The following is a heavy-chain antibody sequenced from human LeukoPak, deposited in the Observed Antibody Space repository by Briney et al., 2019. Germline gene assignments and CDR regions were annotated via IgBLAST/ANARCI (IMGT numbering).Heavy chain of an antibody. CDR1: GFTFSDHF. CDR3: ARVSTTVAGSDYLDN. CDR2: IRKRPNSYTT. V-gene: IGHV3-72*01. D-gene: IGHD6-19*01. Sequence: GGSLRLSCAASGFTFSDHFMDWVRQAPGKGLEWVGRIRKRPNSYTTEYAASVQGRFAISRDDSKNSLYLQMNSLKTEDTAVYYCARVSTTVAGSDYLDNWGQGTQVTISS. J-gene: IGHJ4*02.